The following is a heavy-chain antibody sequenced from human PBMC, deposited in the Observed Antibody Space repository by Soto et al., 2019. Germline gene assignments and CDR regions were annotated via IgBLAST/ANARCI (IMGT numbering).Heavy chain of an antibody. CDR1: GFPFSSYA. V-gene: IGHV3-30-3*01. D-gene: IGHD6-19*01. CDR3: ARAGYSSGPSDY. J-gene: IGHJ4*02. Sequence: PGGSLRLSCAASGFPFSSYAMHWVRQAPGKGLEWVAVISYDGSNKYYADSVKGRFTISRDNSKNTLYLQMNSLRAEDTAVYYCARAGYSSGPSDYWGQGTLVTVSS. CDR2: ISYDGSNK.